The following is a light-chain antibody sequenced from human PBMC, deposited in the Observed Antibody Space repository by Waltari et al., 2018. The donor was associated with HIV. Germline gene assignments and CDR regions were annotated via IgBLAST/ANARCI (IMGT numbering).Light chain of an antibody. Sequence: EIVLTQSPGTLSLSPGERITLSCRASQSGSSSHLAGYQQKPGQAPRLLIYGASSRATGIPDRFSGSGSGTDFTLTISRLEPEDFAVYYCQQYGSSPYTFGQGTKLEIQ. V-gene: IGKV3-20*01. J-gene: IGKJ2*01. CDR1: QSGSSSH. CDR2: GAS. CDR3: QQYGSSPYT.